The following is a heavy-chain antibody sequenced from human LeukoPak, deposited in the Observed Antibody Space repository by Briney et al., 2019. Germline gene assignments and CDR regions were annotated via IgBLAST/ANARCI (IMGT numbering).Heavy chain of an antibody. V-gene: IGHV1-8*01. Sequence: ASVKVSCKASRYTFTSYDINWVREAAGQGLEWMGWMNPNTGRTGFAQKFQGRLTMTRNTSINTAYMELISLRSDDTAVYYCAKLSQTPDYYSSGGYFYLGYWGQGTPVTVSS. CDR2: MNPNTGRT. D-gene: IGHD3-22*01. CDR3: AKLSQTPDYYSSGGYFYLGY. J-gene: IGHJ4*02. CDR1: RYTFTSYD.